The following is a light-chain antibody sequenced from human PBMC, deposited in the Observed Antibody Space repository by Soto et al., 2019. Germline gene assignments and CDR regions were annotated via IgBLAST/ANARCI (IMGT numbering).Light chain of an antibody. Sequence: EVLLTQSPCTLSLSPGERATLSCRASQSVSSRDLAWYQQKPGQAPRLLISGASSRTTGIPDRFSGSGSGTDFTLTISRLEPEDFEVFYCQQYGTSPPTFGQGTKVDIK. V-gene: IGKV3-20*01. CDR3: QQYGTSPPT. J-gene: IGKJ1*01. CDR1: QSVSSRD. CDR2: GAS.